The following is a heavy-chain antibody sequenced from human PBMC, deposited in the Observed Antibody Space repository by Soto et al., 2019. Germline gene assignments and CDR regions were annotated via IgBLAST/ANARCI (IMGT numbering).Heavy chain of an antibody. J-gene: IGHJ6*02. D-gene: IGHD3-10*01. Sequence: QVQLVQSGAEVKKPGASVKVSCKASGYTFTTYAIHWVRQAPGQRLEWMGWINAGNGNTKFSQKFQGRVTITMDTSASTAYMELSSLRSEDTAVYYCAREAPYLGSGSYGDGMDVWGQGTTVTVSS. CDR2: INAGNGNT. CDR3: AREAPYLGSGSYGDGMDV. V-gene: IGHV1-3*01. CDR1: GYTFTTYA.